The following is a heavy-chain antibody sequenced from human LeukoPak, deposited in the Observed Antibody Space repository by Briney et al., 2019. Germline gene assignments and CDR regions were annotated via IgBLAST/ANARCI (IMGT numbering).Heavy chain of an antibody. V-gene: IGHV1-8*01. CDR1: GYTFTSSD. D-gene: IGHD1-1*01. CDR2: MNPHSGSV. J-gene: IGHJ5*02. CDR3: VRVPQRVPHNWFDP. Sequence: ASVKVSCKASGYTFTSSDINRVRQATGQGLVWMGWMNPHSGSVGYAQKFQGRVILTWDTSISTAYMELSSLTSDDTAVYYCVRVPQRVPHNWFDPWGQGTLVTVSS.